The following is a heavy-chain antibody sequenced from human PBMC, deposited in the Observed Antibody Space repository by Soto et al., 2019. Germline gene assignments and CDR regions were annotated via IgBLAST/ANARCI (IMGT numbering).Heavy chain of an antibody. CDR3: AREPPGITGTTRRRDAFDI. CDR2: IYYSGST. D-gene: IGHD1-20*01. CDR1: GGSISSYY. J-gene: IGHJ3*02. Sequence: PSETLSLTCTVSGGSISSYYWSWIRQPPGKGLEWIGYIYYSGSTNYNPSLKSRVTISVDTSKNQFSLKLSSVTAADTAVYYCAREPPGITGTTRRRDAFDIWGQGTMVTVSS. V-gene: IGHV4-59*01.